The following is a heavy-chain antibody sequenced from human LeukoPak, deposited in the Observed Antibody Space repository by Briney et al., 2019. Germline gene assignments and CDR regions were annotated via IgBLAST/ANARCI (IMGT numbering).Heavy chain of an antibody. CDR2: ISGSGGST. Sequence: PGGSLRPSCAASGFTFSSYAMSWVRQAPGKGLEWVSAISGSGGSTYYADSVKGRFTISRDNSKNTLYLQMNSLRAEDTAVYYCAKGLVVVPAVPGDAFDIWGQGTMVTVSS. CDR3: AKGLVVVPAVPGDAFDI. D-gene: IGHD2-2*01. J-gene: IGHJ3*02. CDR1: GFTFSSYA. V-gene: IGHV3-23*01.